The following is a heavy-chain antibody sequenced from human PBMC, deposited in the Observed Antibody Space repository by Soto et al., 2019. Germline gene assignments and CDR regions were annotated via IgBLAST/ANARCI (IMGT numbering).Heavy chain of an antibody. D-gene: IGHD2-21*02. J-gene: IGHJ4*02. CDR1: GYTFTSYD. CDR3: ARGTEVVTAFPLDY. CDR2: MNPNSGNT. V-gene: IGHV1-8*01. Sequence: QVQLVQSGAEVKKPGASVKVSYKASGYTFTSYDINWVRQATGQGLEWMGWMNPNSGNTGYAQKFQGRVTMTRNTSISTAYMELSSLRSEDTAVYYCARGTEVVTAFPLDYWGQGTLVTVSS.